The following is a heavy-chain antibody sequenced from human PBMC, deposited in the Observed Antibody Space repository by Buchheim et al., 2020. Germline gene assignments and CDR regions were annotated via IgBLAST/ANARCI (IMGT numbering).Heavy chain of an antibody. Sequence: QVQLVESGGGVVQPGRPLRLSCAASGFTFSSYGMHWVRQAPGKGLEWVAVISYDGSNKYYADSVKGRFTISRDNSKNTLYLQMNSLRAEDTAVYYCAKSGNGKDSSSWYYYYYYMDVWGKGTT. CDR2: ISYDGSNK. CDR3: AKSGNGKDSSSWYYYYYYMDV. D-gene: IGHD6-13*01. V-gene: IGHV3-30*18. J-gene: IGHJ6*03. CDR1: GFTFSSYG.